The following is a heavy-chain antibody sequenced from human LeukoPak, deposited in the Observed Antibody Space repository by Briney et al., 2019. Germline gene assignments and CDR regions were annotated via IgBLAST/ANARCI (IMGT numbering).Heavy chain of an antibody. J-gene: IGHJ3*02. D-gene: IGHD3-16*01. CDR2: IYYSGSS. CDR1: GGSFSSTTYA. CDR3: ARLLTRYDAFDI. Sequence: SETLSLTCTVSGGSFSSTTYAWGWIRQPPGKGLEGIGSIYYSGSSYYNPSLRSRVTISVDTSKTQLSLKLSSVTAADTAVFYCARLLTRYDAFDIWGQGTMVTFSS. V-gene: IGHV4-39*01.